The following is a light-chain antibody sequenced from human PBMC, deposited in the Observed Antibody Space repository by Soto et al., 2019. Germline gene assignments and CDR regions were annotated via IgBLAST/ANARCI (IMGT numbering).Light chain of an antibody. CDR3: QQYGSSPIT. V-gene: IGKV3-20*01. Sequence: VLTQSPDTLSLSPGERATLSCRASQSSSSQYLAWYQQRPGQPPRLLIYGVFIRATGIPDRFSGSGFGTDFALGINRLEPEDFAVYYCQQYGSSPITFGQGTRLEIK. CDR2: GVF. CDR1: QSSSSQY. J-gene: IGKJ5*01.